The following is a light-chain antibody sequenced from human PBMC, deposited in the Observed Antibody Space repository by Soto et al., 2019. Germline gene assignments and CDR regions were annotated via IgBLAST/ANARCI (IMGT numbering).Light chain of an antibody. Sequence: QSVLTQPPSVSAAPGQRVTISCSGSSSNIGNNFVSWYQHLPGAAPKLLIYDNNVRPSGIPDRFSGSKSGTSATLGITGLQTGDEADYYCGTWDTSLSAWVFGGGTKLTVX. CDR1: SSNIGNNF. J-gene: IGLJ3*02. CDR3: GTWDTSLSAWV. V-gene: IGLV1-51*01. CDR2: DNN.